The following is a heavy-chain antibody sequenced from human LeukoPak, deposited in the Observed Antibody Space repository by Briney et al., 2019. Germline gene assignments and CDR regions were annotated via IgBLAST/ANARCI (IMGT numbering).Heavy chain of an antibody. CDR1: GSGFSFNTYN. CDR3: AGDGGYRFDP. Sequence: GGSLRLSCVASGSGFSFNTYNMIWVRQAPGKGLGWVSSISSSSTYIYYADSVKGRFTISRDNAKNSLYLQMNSLRAEDTAIHYCAGDGGYRFDPWGQGTLVTVSS. D-gene: IGHD3-16*01. CDR2: ISSSSTYI. V-gene: IGHV3-21*01. J-gene: IGHJ5*02.